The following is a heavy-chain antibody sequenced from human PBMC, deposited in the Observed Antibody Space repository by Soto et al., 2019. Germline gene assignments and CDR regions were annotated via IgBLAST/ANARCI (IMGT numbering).Heavy chain of an antibody. CDR1: GFTFSFYA. J-gene: IGHJ4*02. D-gene: IGHD3-16*01. CDR2: ISYNGRNQ. V-gene: IGHV3-30*04. CDR3: ARQAKIGDRSQFYFDS. Sequence: QVQLVESGGDVVQPGRSLRLSCAASGFTFSFYAMHWVRQAPGKGLEWVAFISYNGRNQHYVESVKGRFTISRDNSQDPLYLQMDSLRPDDTAVYYCARQAKIGDRSQFYFDSWGQGNLVTVSS.